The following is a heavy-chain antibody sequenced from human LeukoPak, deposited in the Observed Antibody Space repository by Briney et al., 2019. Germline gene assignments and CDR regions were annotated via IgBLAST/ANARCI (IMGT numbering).Heavy chain of an antibody. CDR2: INPNTGGT. Sequence: GASVKVSCKTSGYIFTGYYIHWVRQAPGQGLEWMGWINPNTGGTNYGRNFQGRVTITRDTSISTAYMELSRLTSDDTAVYYCARDIVTTITGEYWGQGTLVTVSP. CDR1: GYIFTGYY. D-gene: IGHD5-12*01. V-gene: IGHV1-2*02. CDR3: ARDIVTTITGEY. J-gene: IGHJ4*02.